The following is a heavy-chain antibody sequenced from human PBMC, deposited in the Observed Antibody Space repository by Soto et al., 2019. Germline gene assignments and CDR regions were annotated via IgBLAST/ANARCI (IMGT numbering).Heavy chain of an antibody. V-gene: IGHV3-30*04. CDR3: AKGIGNYWAVDY. CDR2: ISNDGSNK. CDR1: GFTFRSYA. Sequence: GGSLRLSCGVSGFTFRSYAMYWVRQAPGKGLEWVAFISNDGSNKYYADSVKGRFTISRDNSKNTLYLQMNSLRAEDTAAYYCAKGIGNYWAVDYWGQGPLVTVSS. J-gene: IGHJ4*02. D-gene: IGHD1-26*01.